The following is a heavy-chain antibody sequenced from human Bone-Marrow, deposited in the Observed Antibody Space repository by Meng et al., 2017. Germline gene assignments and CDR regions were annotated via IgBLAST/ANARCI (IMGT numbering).Heavy chain of an antibody. CDR1: GGTFSVYY. Sequence: QVQLQQWGAGLLKPSETLSLTCAVYGGTFSVYYWSWIRQPPGKGLEWIGEINHSGGTKYTPSLESRVTISIDTSKNQFSLKLSSVTAADTAIYYCARQGDTAMATFDYWGQGTLVTVSS. CDR2: INHSGGT. CDR3: ARQGDTAMATFDY. D-gene: IGHD5-18*01. V-gene: IGHV4-34*01. J-gene: IGHJ4*02.